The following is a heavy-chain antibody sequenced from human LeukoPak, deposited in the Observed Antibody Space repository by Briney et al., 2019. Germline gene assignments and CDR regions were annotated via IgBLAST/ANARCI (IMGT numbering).Heavy chain of an antibody. CDR1: GGSISSGGYY. D-gene: IGHD3-10*01. V-gene: IGHV4-31*03. J-gene: IGHJ6*02. Sequence: SQTLSLTCTVSGGSISSGGYYWSWIRQHPGKGLEWIGYIYYSGSTYYNPSLKSRVTISVDTSKNQFSLKLSSVTAADTAVYYCARAPWFGELLNYYYYGMDVWGQGTTVTVSS. CDR2: IYYSGST. CDR3: ARAPWFGELLNYYYYGMDV.